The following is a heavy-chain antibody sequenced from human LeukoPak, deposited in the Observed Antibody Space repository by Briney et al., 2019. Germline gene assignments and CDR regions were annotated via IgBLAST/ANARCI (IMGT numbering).Heavy chain of an antibody. D-gene: IGHD6-19*01. Sequence: ASVTVSCTASGYTFTGYYMHWVRQAPGQGLEWMGIINPSGGSTSYARKFQGRVTMTRDTSTSTVYMELSSLRSEDTAVYYCARDHSSGWYWPGDYWGQGTLVTVSS. CDR3: ARDHSSGWYWPGDY. CDR1: GYTFTGYY. V-gene: IGHV1-46*01. CDR2: INPSGGST. J-gene: IGHJ4*02.